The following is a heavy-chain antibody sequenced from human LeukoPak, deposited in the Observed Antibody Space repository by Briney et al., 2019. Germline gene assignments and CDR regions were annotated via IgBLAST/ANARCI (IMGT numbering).Heavy chain of an antibody. V-gene: IGHV3-30*18. CDR1: GFTFSSYG. Sequence: GGSLRLSCAASGFTFSSYGMHWVRQAPGKGLEWVAVISYDGSNKYYADSVKGRFTISRDNSKNTLYLQMNSLRAEDTAVYYCAKVSRGIAVAGTDFDYWGQGTLVTVSS. J-gene: IGHJ4*02. D-gene: IGHD6-19*01. CDR3: AKVSRGIAVAGTDFDY. CDR2: ISYDGSNK.